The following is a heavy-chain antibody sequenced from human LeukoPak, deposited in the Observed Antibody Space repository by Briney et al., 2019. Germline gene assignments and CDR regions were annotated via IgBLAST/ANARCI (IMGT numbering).Heavy chain of an antibody. CDR1: GGSFSGYY. J-gene: IGHJ4*02. CDR2: INHSGST. Sequence: PSETLSLTCAVYGGSFSGYYWSWIRQPPGKGLEWIGEINHSGSTNYNPSLKSRVTISVDTSKNQFSLKLSSVTAADTAVYYYARGRRVFWFGEYRSFYFDYWGQGTLVTVSS. V-gene: IGHV4-34*01. D-gene: IGHD3-10*01. CDR3: ARGRRVFWFGEYRSFYFDY.